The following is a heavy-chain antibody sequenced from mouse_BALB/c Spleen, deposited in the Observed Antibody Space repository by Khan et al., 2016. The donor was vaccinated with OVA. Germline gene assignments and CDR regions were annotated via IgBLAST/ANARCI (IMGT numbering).Heavy chain of an antibody. D-gene: IGHD3-2*02. J-gene: IGHJ2*01. CDR2: IYPGTDNT. CDR1: GYIFTSYW. Sequence: QVRLQQSGAELVRPGASVKLSCKTSGYIFTSYWIHWVRQRSGQGLEWIARIYPGTDNTYYSEKLKDKATLTADKSSSTAYMQLSSLKSEDSAVYFCAREEALYYFDYWGQGTTLTVAS. V-gene: IGHV1S132*01. CDR3: AREEALYYFDY.